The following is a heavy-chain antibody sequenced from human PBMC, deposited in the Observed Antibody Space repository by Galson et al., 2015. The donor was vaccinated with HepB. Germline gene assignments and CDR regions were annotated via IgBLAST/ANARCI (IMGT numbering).Heavy chain of an antibody. CDR1: GFTFSSYG. CDR3: ASLASRDGYRSGFDI. V-gene: IGHV3-30*03. J-gene: IGHJ3*02. D-gene: IGHD5-24*01. CDR2: ISYDGSNK. Sequence: SLRLSCAASGFTFSSYGMHWVRQAPGKGLEWLAVISYDGSNKYYADSVKGRFTISRDNSKKKLYLQMNSLRDEDTALYYCASLASRDGYRSGFDIWGQGTMVTVST.